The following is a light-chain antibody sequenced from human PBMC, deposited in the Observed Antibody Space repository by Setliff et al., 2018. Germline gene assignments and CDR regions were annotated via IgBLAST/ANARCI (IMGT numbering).Light chain of an antibody. CDR1: SSDVGSYDL. V-gene: IGLV2-14*03. CDR3: NAYTSRSTYV. Sequence: QSALTQPASVSGSPGQSITISCSGTSSDVGSYDLVSWYQQHPGKAPKLIIYNVSGRPSGVSHRFSGSKSDNTASLTISGLQAEDEADYYCNAYTSRSTYVFGSGTKVPS. CDR2: NVS. J-gene: IGLJ1*01.